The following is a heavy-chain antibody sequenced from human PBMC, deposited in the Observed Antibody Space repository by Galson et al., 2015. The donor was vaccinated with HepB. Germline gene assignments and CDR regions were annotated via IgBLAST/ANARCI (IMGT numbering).Heavy chain of an antibody. D-gene: IGHD2-21*02. CDR1: GYTFTSYG. V-gene: IGHV1-18*04. CDR2: ISAYNGNT. Sequence: SVKVSCKASGYTFTSYGISWVRQAPGQGLEWMGWISAYNGNTNYAQKLQGRVTMTTDTSTSTAYMELRSLRSDDTAVYYCARETAGPSVVVTALDPWGQGTLVTVSS. CDR3: ARETAGPSVVVTALDP. J-gene: IGHJ5*02.